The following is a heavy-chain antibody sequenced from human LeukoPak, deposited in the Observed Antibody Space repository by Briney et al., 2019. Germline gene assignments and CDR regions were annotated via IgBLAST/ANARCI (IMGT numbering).Heavy chain of an antibody. CDR1: RFTFSSYA. CDR2: ISGGGAGT. Sequence: GGSLRLSCAASRFTFSSYAMSWVRQAPGKGLEWVSAISGGGAGTYYADSVKGRFTISRDNSKNTLYLQMNSLRAEDTAVYYCAKDRRFLEWLVFDYWGQGTLVTVSS. CDR3: AKDRRFLEWLVFDY. J-gene: IGHJ4*02. V-gene: IGHV3-23*01. D-gene: IGHD3-3*01.